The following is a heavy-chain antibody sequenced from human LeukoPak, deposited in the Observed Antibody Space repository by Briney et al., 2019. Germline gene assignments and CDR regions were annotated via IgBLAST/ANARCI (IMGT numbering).Heavy chain of an antibody. J-gene: IGHJ4*02. CDR3: AKSPIAVAGTGDDY. Sequence: GGSLRLSCAASGFTFSSYWMSWVRQAPGKGLEWVANIKQDGSEKYYVDSVKGRFTISRDNAKNSLYLQMNSLRAEDTAVYYCAKSPIAVAGTGDDYWGQGTLVTVSS. V-gene: IGHV3-7*01. D-gene: IGHD6-19*01. CDR2: IKQDGSEK. CDR1: GFTFSSYW.